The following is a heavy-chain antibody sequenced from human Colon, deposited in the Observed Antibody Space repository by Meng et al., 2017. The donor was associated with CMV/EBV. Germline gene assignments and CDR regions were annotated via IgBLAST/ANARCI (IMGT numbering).Heavy chain of an antibody. J-gene: IGHJ4*02. CDR1: AFAITFSRYG. Sequence: FAAFAITFSRYGVSWVRQAPGKGLEWLSLICCNGTNTYCASPVTRLTTTKSANSNNVVHMKINNEPVDAATYYCAHRRRIVRCYYFDYWGQGTLVTVSS. D-gene: IGHD3-16*02. CDR2: ICCNGTN. CDR3: AHRRRIVRCYYFDY. V-gene: IGHV2-5*01.